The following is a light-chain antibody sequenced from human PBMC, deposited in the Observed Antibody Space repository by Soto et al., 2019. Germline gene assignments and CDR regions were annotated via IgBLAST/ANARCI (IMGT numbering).Light chain of an antibody. Sequence: AIQMTQSPSSLSASVGDRVTMTCRASQGIRNDLAWCQQKPGRAPKILIYAASSLQSGVPSRFSGSGSGRDFTLTISSLQPEDFATYFCQQLNSYPITFGQGTRLEIK. J-gene: IGKJ5*01. V-gene: IGKV1-6*01. CDR3: QQLNSYPIT. CDR2: AAS. CDR1: QGIRND.